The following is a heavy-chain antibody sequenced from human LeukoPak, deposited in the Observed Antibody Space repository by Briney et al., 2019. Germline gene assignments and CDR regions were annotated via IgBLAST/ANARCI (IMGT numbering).Heavy chain of an antibody. CDR2: ISDTGGSR. D-gene: IGHD2/OR15-2a*01. CDR1: GFTFSSHA. V-gene: IGHV3-64D*09. Sequence: PGGSLRLSCSASGFTFSSHAMHWVRQAPGKGLEFVAVISDTGGSRYSADSVKDRFTISRDNPKNTLYLQMSSLRPEDTAVYYCVRGLWGFDYWGQGTLVTVSS. J-gene: IGHJ4*02. CDR3: VRGLWGFDY.